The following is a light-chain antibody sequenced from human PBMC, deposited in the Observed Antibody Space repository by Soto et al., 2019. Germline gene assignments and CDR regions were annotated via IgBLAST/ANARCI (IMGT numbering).Light chain of an antibody. CDR1: QSISSY. V-gene: IGKV3-11*01. CDR3: QQRYSWIT. Sequence: EIVLTQSPATLSLSPGERATLSCRASQSISSYLAWYQQKPGQAPRLLIYDASNRATGIPARFSGSGSGTDFTLTISSLEPEDFALYYCQQRYSWITFGQGTRLEIK. J-gene: IGKJ5*01. CDR2: DAS.